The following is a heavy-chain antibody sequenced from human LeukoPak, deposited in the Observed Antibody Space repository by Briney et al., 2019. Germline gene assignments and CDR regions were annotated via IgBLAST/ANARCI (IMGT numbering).Heavy chain of an antibody. CDR3: ARLYHVAPGV. CDR1: GGSISSYY. J-gene: IGHJ4*02. CDR2: IYYSGST. D-gene: IGHD1-14*01. Sequence: PSETLSLTCTVSGGSISSYYWSWIRQPPGKGLEWIGYIYYSGSTNYNPSLKSRVTISVDTSKNQFSLKLSSVTAADTAVYYCARLYHVAPGVWGQGTLVTVSS. V-gene: IGHV4-59*08.